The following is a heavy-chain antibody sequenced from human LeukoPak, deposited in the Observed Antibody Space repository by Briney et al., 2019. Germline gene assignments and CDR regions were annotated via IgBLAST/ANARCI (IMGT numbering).Heavy chain of an antibody. CDR2: IYYSGST. D-gene: IGHD1-26*01. J-gene: IGHJ5*02. V-gene: IGHV4-59*01. CDR3: ARDDSRSGSYP. CDR1: GGSISSYY. Sequence: SETLSLTCTVSGGSISSYYWSWIRQPPGKGLEWIGYIYYSGSTNYNPSLKSRVTISVDTSKNQFSLKLSSVTAADTAVYYCARDDSRSGSYPWGQGTLVTVSS.